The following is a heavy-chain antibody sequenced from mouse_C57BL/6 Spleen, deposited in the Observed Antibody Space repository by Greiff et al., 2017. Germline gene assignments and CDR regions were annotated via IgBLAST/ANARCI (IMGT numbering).Heavy chain of an antibody. CDR3: AREADYDGVMDY. Sequence: VQLQQSGAELAKPGASVKLSCKASGYTFTSYWMHWVKQRPGQGLEWIGYINPSSGYTKYNQKFKDKATLTADNSSSTAYMQLSSLTYEDSAVYYCAREADYDGVMDYWGQGTSVTVSS. CDR1: GYTFTSYW. D-gene: IGHD2-4*01. CDR2: INPSSGYT. V-gene: IGHV1-7*01. J-gene: IGHJ4*01.